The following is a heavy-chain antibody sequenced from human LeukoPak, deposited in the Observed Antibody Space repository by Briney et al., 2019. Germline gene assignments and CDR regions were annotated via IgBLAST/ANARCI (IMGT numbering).Heavy chain of an antibody. J-gene: IGHJ3*02. CDR2: VSGSGGNT. CDR3: AKDQGYSYGFGAFDI. V-gene: IGHV3-23*01. Sequence: TVSGSGGNTYYADSVKGRFTISRDNSKNMLYLQMNSLRAEDTAVYYCAKDQGYSYGFGAFDIWGRGTKVTVSS. D-gene: IGHD5-18*01.